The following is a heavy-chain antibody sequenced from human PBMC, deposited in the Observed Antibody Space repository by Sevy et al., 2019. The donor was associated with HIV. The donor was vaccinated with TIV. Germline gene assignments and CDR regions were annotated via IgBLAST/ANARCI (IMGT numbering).Heavy chain of an antibody. CDR1: GFTFSSYA. J-gene: IGHJ4*02. Sequence: GGSLRLSCAASGFTFSSYAMSWVRQAPGKGLEWVSAISGRGGSTYYADSVKGRFTISRDSSKNTLYLQMNSLRAEDTAIYYCAKGGTYYYDSSGYYPIPIDYWGQGTLVTVSS. V-gene: IGHV3-23*01. D-gene: IGHD3-22*01. CDR3: AKGGTYYYDSSGYYPIPIDY. CDR2: ISGRGGST.